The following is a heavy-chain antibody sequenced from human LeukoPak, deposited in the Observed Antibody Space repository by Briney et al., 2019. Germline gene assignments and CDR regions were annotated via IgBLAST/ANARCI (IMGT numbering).Heavy chain of an antibody. CDR1: GFTFSSYE. Sequence: GGSLRLSCAASGFTFSSYEMNWVRQAPGKGLEWVSYISSSGSTIYYADSVKGRFTISRDNAKNSLYLQMNSLRAEDTAVYYCASHRYYDILTGYYKGPNQFDYWGQGTLVTVS. J-gene: IGHJ4*02. CDR2: ISSSGSTI. D-gene: IGHD3-9*01. V-gene: IGHV3-48*03. CDR3: ASHRYYDILTGYYKGPNQFDY.